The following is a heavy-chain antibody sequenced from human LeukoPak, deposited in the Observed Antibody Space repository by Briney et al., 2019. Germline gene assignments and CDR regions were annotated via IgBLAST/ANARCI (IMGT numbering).Heavy chain of an antibody. CDR1: GYTFNRYG. CDR2: ISAYNGNT. V-gene: IGHV1-18*04. J-gene: IGHJ4*02. CDR3: ARGAAADTSPSDY. D-gene: IGHD6-13*01. Sequence: GATVKVSCKASGYTFNRYGISWMRQAPGQGLEWMGWISAYNGNTNYAQKLQGRVTMTTDTSTSTAYMELRSLRSDDTAVYYCARGAAADTSPSDYWGQGTLVTVSS.